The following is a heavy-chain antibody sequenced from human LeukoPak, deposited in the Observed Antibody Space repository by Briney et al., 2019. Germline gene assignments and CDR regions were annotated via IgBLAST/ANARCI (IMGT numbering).Heavy chain of an antibody. D-gene: IGHD2-15*01. Sequence: GGSLRLSCAASGFIFSNYAMSWVRQAPGKGLEWVSAIDSTGAYTWYADSVKGRFTISKDSSKTILYLQMNSLRAEDTAVYYCARDGRVGATKAFDIWGQGTMVTVSS. CDR3: ARDGRVGATKAFDI. V-gene: IGHV3-23*01. J-gene: IGHJ3*02. CDR1: GFIFSNYA. CDR2: IDSTGAYT.